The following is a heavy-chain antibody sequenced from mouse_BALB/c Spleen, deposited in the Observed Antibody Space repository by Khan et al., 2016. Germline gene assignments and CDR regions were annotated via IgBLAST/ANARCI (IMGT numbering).Heavy chain of an antibody. D-gene: IGHD1-2*01. Sequence: QVQLQQSGTELPRPGASVKLSCKASGYTFTDYYLHWVKQRTGQGLEWIGEIFPGSGSTYYNEKLKGKASLTADTSSSTAYMQLSSLTSEDSAVYFCARSYSGYFAMDYWGHGASVTVSS. CDR2: IFPGSGST. J-gene: IGHJ4*01. V-gene: IGHV1-77*01. CDR1: GYTFTDYY. CDR3: ARSYSGYFAMDY.